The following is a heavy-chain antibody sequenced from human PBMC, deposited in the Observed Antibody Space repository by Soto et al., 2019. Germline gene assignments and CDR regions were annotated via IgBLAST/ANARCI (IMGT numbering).Heavy chain of an antibody. CDR2: ISSSGSTI. D-gene: IGHD6-19*01. Sequence: WGSLRLSCAASGFTFISYEINLFRQAPGKGLEWVSYISSSGSTIYYADSVKGRFTISRDNAKNSLYLQMNSLKAEDTAVYYCARESSGWQYFDYWGQGTLVTVSS. CDR3: ARESSGWQYFDY. V-gene: IGHV3-48*03. J-gene: IGHJ4*02. CDR1: GFTFISYE.